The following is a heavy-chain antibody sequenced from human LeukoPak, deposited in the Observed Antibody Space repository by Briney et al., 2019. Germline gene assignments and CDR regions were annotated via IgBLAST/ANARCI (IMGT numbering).Heavy chain of an antibody. D-gene: IGHD6-13*01. CDR2: VRYDESTK. CDR1: GFTFSNYG. J-gene: IGHJ4*02. V-gene: IGHV3-30*02. Sequence: GGSLRLSCAASGFTFSNYGMHWVRQAPGKGLEWVAFVRYDESTKFYADSVKGRFTISRDNSKTTLYLQMNSLRPEDTAVYYCARDSSSWYYFDYWGQGTLVTVSS. CDR3: ARDSSSWYYFDY.